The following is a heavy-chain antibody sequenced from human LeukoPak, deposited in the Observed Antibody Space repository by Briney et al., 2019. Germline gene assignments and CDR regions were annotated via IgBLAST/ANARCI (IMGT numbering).Heavy chain of an antibody. D-gene: IGHD6-13*01. CDR1: GYTFTSYG. J-gene: IGHJ4*02. CDR2: ISAYNGNT. Sequence: ASVKVSCKASGYTFTSYGISWVRQAPGQGLEWMGWISAYNGNTNYAQKLQGRVTMTTDTSTSTAYMELRSLRSDDTAVYYCARNLDSSSWYASYGDYWGQGTLVTVSS. V-gene: IGHV1-18*01. CDR3: ARNLDSSSWYASYGDY.